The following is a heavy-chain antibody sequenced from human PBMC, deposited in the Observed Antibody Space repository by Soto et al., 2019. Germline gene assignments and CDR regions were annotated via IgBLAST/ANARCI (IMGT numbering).Heavy chain of an antibody. J-gene: IGHJ4*02. CDR2: IYYSGST. CDR3: ARTGRDDFWSGYRNLDYFDY. V-gene: IGHV4-31*03. CDR1: GGSISSGGYY. Sequence: SETLSLTCTVSGGSISSGGYYWSWIRQHPGKGLEWIGYIYYSGSTYYNPSLKSRVTISVDTSKNQFSLKLSSVTAADTAVYYCARTGRDDFWSGYRNLDYFDYWGQGTLVTVSS. D-gene: IGHD3-3*01.